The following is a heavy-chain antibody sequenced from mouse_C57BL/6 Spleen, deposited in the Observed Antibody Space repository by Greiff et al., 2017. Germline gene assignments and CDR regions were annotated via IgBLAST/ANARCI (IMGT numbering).Heavy chain of an antibody. CDR3: ARSTITAVVAPGYFDV. J-gene: IGHJ1*03. Sequence: QVQLQQSGAELVRPGTSVKVSCTASGYAFTNYLIEWVKQRPGQGLEWIGVINPGSGGTNYNEKFKGKATLTADKSSSTAYMQLSSLTSEDSAVYCCARSTITAVVAPGYFDVWGTGTTVTVSS. CDR1: GYAFTNYL. CDR2: INPGSGGT. V-gene: IGHV1-54*01. D-gene: IGHD1-1*01.